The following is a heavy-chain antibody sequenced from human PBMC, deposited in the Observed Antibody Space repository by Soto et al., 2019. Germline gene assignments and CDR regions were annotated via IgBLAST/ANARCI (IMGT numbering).Heavy chain of an antibody. CDR3: AKVYAREKTDY. CDR1: EFSFSNYA. Sequence: GGSLRLSCAASEFSFSNYAMSWVRQAPGKGLEWVSAIGGSGGNTYYADSVKGRFTISRDNSKNTLYLQMNSLRAEDTAVYYCAKVYAREKTDYWGQGTLVTVSS. D-gene: IGHD2-2*01. CDR2: IGGSGGNT. V-gene: IGHV3-23*01. J-gene: IGHJ4*02.